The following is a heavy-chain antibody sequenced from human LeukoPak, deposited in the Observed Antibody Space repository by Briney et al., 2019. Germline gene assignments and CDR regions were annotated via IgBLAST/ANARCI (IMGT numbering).Heavy chain of an antibody. J-gene: IGHJ4*02. V-gene: IGHV3-23*01. CDR1: GFTFSSYA. D-gene: IGHD3-22*01. CDR2: VSGSGSGT. CDR3: AKDHPFDYYYATSGYFLY. Sequence: PGGSLRLSCVASGFTFSSYAMAWVRQAPGKGLEWVSSVSGSGSGTYYADSVKGRFTISRDNSKNTVYLQMNSLRADDTAVCYCAKDHPFDYYYATSGYFLYWGQGTLVTVSS.